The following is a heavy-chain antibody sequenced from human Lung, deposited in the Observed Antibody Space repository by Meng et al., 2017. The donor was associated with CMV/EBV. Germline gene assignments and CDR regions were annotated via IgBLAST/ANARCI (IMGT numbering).Heavy chain of an antibody. J-gene: IGHJ4*02. CDR3: ARGRNFGVVTPGY. CDR2: IYYTGST. CDR1: GGTISSYF. D-gene: IGHD3-3*01. V-gene: IGHV4-59*01. Sequence: GSLRLSCTVSGGTISSYFWSWIRQPPGKGLEWIGYIYYTGSTNYNPSLKSRVTISVDTSKKQFSLKLSCVTTADTAVYYCARGRNFGVVTPGYWGQGTLVTVSS.